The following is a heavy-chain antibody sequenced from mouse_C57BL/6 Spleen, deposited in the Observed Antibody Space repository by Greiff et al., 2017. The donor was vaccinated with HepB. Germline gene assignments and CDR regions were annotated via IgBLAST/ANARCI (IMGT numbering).Heavy chain of an antibody. CDR1: GFTFSDYG. CDR3: ARRTTAWYFDV. Sequence: EVKLMESGGGLVQPGGSLKLSCAASGFTFSDYGMAWVRQAPRKGPEWVAFISNLAYSIYYADTVTGRFTISRENAKNTLYLEMSSLRSEDTAMYYCARRTTAWYFDVWGTGTTVTVSS. CDR2: ISNLAYSI. V-gene: IGHV5-15*01. D-gene: IGHD1-2*01. J-gene: IGHJ1*03.